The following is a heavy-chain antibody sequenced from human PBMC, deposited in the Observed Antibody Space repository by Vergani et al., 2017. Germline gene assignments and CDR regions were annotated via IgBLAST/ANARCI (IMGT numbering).Heavy chain of an antibody. Sequence: QVQLQESGPGLVKPSQTLSLTCSVSGGAVNSGSNFWTWIRQPAGKGLEWIGRTSTDGSTNYNPSLKSRVTVSVDTSKTQISLRLTSVTAEDTAVYYCAREVGFYYASSGYYSGYWYFDLWGRGTLVTVSS. D-gene: IGHD3-22*01. CDR3: AREVGFYYASSGYYSGYWYFDL. J-gene: IGHJ2*01. V-gene: IGHV4-61*02. CDR2: TSTDGST. CDR1: GGAVNSGSNF.